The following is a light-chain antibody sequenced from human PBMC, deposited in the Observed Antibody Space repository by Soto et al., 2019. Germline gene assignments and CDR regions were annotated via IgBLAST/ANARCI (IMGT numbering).Light chain of an antibody. CDR3: QSYDASLSGYV. Sequence: QSVLTQPPSVSEAPEQRVTISCTGSSSNIGGGYDVHWFQQLPGTAPKLLFYGKNNRPSGVPDRFSGSTSGTSASLAITGLQTEDEAIYYCQSYDASLSGYVFGTGTKVTVL. J-gene: IGLJ1*01. V-gene: IGLV1-40*01. CDR2: GKN. CDR1: SSNIGGGYD.